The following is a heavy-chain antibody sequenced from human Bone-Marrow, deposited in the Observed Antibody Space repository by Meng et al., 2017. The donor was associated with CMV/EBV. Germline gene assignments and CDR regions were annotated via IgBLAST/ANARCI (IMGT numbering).Heavy chain of an antibody. J-gene: IGHJ5*02. CDR2: IYHSGNS. Sequence: SETLSLTCTVSGYSISSGYYWGWIRQPPGKGLEWIGSIYHSGNSYYNPSLKSRVTISVDTSKNQFSLKLRSVTAADTAVYYCARSGAAGVRNWFDPWGQGTLVTVSS. CDR3: ARSGAAGVRNWFDP. CDR1: GYSISSGYY. D-gene: IGHD6-13*01. V-gene: IGHV4-38-2*02.